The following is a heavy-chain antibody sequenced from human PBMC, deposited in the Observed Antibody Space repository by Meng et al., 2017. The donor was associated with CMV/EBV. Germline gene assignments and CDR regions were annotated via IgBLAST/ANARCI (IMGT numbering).Heavy chain of an antibody. V-gene: IGHV4-39*01. Sequence: LKRQEPAPGRAKPPDTLSRTCTVSGVTISSISVYWGWLRQPPGMGLDGIVCSYYSGRSYPTPALKRPVTKSVDTSKVQFTLKQRSVIATNTALYYCAGGGPAASFHHWGQGTLVTVSS. CDR2: SYYSGRS. D-gene: IGHD6-13*01. CDR3: AGGGPAASFHH. CDR1: GVTISSISVY. J-gene: IGHJ1*01.